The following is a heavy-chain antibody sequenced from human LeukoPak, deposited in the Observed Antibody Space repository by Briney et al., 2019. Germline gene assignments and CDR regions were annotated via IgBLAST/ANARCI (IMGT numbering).Heavy chain of an antibody. D-gene: IGHD3-22*01. J-gene: IGHJ4*02. CDR3: ARDYYDSSGYQTLYFDY. CDR2: INHSGST. V-gene: IGHV4-34*01. Sequence: SETLSLTCAVYGGSFSGYYWSRIRQPPGKGLEWIGEINHSGSTNYNPSLKSRVTISVDTSKNQFSLKLSSVTAADTAAYYCARDYYDSSGYQTLYFDYWGQGTLVTVSS. CDR1: GGSFSGYY.